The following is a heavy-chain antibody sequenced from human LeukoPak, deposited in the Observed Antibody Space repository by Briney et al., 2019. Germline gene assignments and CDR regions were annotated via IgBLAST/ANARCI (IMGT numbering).Heavy chain of an antibody. D-gene: IGHD3-10*01. CDR3: ARESNIDGSGSQLDY. CDR1: GYTFTSYD. V-gene: IGHV1-8*01. CDR2: MNPNSGNT. J-gene: IGHJ4*02. Sequence: ASVKVSCKASGYTFTSYDINWVRQATGQGPEWMGWMNPNSGNTGYAQEFQGRVTMTRNTSISTAYMELSSLRSEDTAVYYCARESNIDGSGSQLDYWGQGTLVTVSS.